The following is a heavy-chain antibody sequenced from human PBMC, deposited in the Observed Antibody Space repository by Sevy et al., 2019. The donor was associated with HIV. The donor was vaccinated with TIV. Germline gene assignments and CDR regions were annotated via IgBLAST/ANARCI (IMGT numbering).Heavy chain of an antibody. V-gene: IGHV3-30*04. CDR2: ISYDRNNK. D-gene: IGHD3-22*01. Sequence: GGSQRLSCTASGFTFSSYAMYWVRQAPGKGLEWVAVISYDRNNKDYADSVKGRFTISRDNSKNTLYLQMNSLRAEDTAVYYCASHYYDSTGYYYPLDYWGQGTLVTVSS. CDR3: ASHYYDSTGYYYPLDY. CDR1: GFTFSSYA. J-gene: IGHJ4*02.